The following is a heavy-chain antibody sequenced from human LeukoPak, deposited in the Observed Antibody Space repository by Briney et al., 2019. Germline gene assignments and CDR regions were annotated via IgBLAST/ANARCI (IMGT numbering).Heavy chain of an antibody. V-gene: IGHV1-24*01. D-gene: IGHD2-2*01. J-gene: IGHJ5*02. Sequence: GASVKVSCKVSGYTLTELSMHWVRQAPGKGLEWMGGFDPEDGETIYAQKFQGGVTMTEDTSTDTAYMELSSLRSEDTAVYYCAAAAIGSYNWFDPWGQGTLVTVSS. CDR1: GYTLTELS. CDR2: FDPEDGET. CDR3: AAAAIGSYNWFDP.